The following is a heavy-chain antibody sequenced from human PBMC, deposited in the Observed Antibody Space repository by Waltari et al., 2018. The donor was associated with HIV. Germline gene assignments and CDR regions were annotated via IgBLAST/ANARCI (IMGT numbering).Heavy chain of an antibody. CDR2: SYTSGST. Sequence: QVQLQESGPGLVKPSETLSLTCTVSGGAISSYYWSWIRQPAGKGLGWIGRSYTSGSTNYNPSLKSRVTMSVDTSKNQFSLKLSSVTAADTAVYYCARDQGYSYGHVFDYWGQGTLVTVSS. D-gene: IGHD5-18*01. CDR1: GGAISSYY. V-gene: IGHV4-4*07. CDR3: ARDQGYSYGHVFDY. J-gene: IGHJ4*02.